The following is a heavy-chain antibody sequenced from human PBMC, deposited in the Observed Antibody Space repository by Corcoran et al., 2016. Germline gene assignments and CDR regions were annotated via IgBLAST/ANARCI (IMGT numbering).Heavy chain of an antibody. CDR1: GGTFSSYA. D-gene: IGHD2-2*01. CDR2: IIPIFGTA. J-gene: IGHJ6*02. V-gene: IGHV1-69*06. Sequence: QVQLVQSGAEVKKPGSSVKVSCKASGGTFSSYAISWVRQAPGQGLEWMGGIIPIFGTANYAPRFQGRVTITADKSTNTAYMELSSLRAEDTAVYYCAREGGLGYCSGTNCQPRVWYGMDVWGQGTTVTVS. CDR3: AREGGLGYCSGTNCQPRVWYGMDV.